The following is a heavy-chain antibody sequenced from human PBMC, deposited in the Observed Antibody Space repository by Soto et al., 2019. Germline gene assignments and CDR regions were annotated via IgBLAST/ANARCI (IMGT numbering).Heavy chain of an antibody. CDR1: GYTFTSYC. V-gene: IGHV1-18*01. J-gene: IGHJ6*02. D-gene: IGHD1-7*01. CDR2: ISAYNGNT. CDR3: ARDAGTNDYSSYGMDV. Sequence: ASVKVSCKASGYTFTSYCISWVRQAPGQGLEWMGWISAYNGNTNYAQKLQGRVTMTTDTSTSTAYMELRSLRSDDTAVYYCARDAGTNDYSSYGMDVWGPGPTVT.